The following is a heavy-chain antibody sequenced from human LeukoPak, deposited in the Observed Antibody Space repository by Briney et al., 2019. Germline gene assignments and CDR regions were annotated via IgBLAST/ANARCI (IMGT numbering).Heavy chain of an antibody. J-gene: IGHJ3*02. D-gene: IGHD3-16*02. CDR3: AKDSLKRLGELSPSDAFDI. CDR1: GFTFSSYA. V-gene: IGHV3-23*01. CDR2: ISGSGGST. Sequence: TGGSLRLSCAASGFTFSSYAMSWVRQAPGKGLEWVSAISGSGGSTYYADSVKGRFTISRDNSKNTLYLQMNSLRAEDTAVYYCAKDSLKRLGELSPSDAFDIWGQGTMVTVSS.